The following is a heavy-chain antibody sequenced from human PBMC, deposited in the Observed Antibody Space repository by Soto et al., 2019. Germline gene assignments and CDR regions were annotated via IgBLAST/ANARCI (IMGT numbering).Heavy chain of an antibody. J-gene: IGHJ5*02. CDR2: ISPYNGRT. CDR1: GYSFTSYG. CDR3: ARMATSGTLNWFDP. Sequence: ASVKASCKASGYSFTSYGIAWVRQVPGQGPEWMGWISPYNGRTNYAQNVQGRVTMTRDTSTSTAYMELSSLTSDDTAIYYCARMATSGTLNWFDPWGQGTLVTVSS. V-gene: IGHV1-18*01.